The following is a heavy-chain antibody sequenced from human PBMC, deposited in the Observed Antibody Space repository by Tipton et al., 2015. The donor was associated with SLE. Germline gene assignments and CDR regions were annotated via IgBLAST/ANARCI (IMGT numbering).Heavy chain of an antibody. Sequence: LRLSCTVSGGSISSSSYYWGWIRQPPGKGLEWIGSIYYSGSTYYNPSLKSRVTISVDTSKNQFSLKLSSVTAADTAVYYCASLDSSSWYPGDYWGQGTLVTVSS. V-gene: IGHV4-39*01. CDR3: ASLDSSSWYPGDY. D-gene: IGHD6-13*01. CDR2: IYYSGST. J-gene: IGHJ4*02. CDR1: GGSISSSSYY.